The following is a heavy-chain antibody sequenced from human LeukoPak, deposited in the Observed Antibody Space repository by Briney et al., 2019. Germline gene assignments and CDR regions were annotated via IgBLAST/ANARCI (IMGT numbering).Heavy chain of an antibody. V-gene: IGHV3-30*18. J-gene: IGHJ6*02. CDR2: ISFDGVKT. CDR1: GFTFSSYG. D-gene: IGHD6-13*01. CDR3: AKDRGSSSAAYGMDV. Sequence: PGRSLRLSCAASGFTFSSYGMHWVRQAPGQGLEWVALISFDGVKTDYADSVKGRFTISRDSSQNTLYLQMNSLRAEDTAVYYCAKDRGSSSAAYGMDVWGQGTTVTVSS.